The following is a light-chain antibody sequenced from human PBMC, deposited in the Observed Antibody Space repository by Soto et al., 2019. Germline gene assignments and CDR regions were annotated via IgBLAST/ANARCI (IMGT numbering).Light chain of an antibody. J-gene: IGLJ1*01. V-gene: IGLV1-40*01. CDR1: SSNIGAGYD. Sequence: QSVLTQPPSVSGAPGQRVTISCTGSSSNIGAGYDVHWYQQLPETAPKVVIYANSNRPSGVPDRFSGSKSGTSASLAITGLQAEDEADYYCQSYDSSLSGYVFGIGTKLTV. CDR2: ANS. CDR3: QSYDSSLSGYV.